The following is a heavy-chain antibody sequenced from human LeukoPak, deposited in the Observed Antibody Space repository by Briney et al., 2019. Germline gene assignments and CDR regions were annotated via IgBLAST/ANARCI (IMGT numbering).Heavy chain of an antibody. CDR3: ARAPVHYYDSSDYYYVGESYFDC. CDR1: GFTFSTYS. J-gene: IGHJ4*02. CDR2: ISSSSRYI. V-gene: IGHV3-21*01. Sequence: PGGSLRLSCAASGFTFSTYSMNWVRQAPGKGLEWVSSISSSSRYIYYADSVKGRFTISRDKAKNSLYLQMKSLRAEDTAVYYCARAPVHYYDSSDYYYVGESYFDCWGQGTLVTVSS. D-gene: IGHD3-22*01.